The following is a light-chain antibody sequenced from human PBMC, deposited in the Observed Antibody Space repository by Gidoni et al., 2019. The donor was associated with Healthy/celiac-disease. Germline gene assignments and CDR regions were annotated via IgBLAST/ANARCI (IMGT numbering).Light chain of an antibody. J-gene: IGKJ1*01. CDR3: QQYGNSPTLT. CDR1: QSVSSSY. Sequence: ELVLTQSPGTLSLSPGERATLSCRASQSVSSSYLAWYQQKPGQAPRLLIYGASSRANGIPDRCSGSGSGTDFTLTISRLEPEDFAVYYCQQYGNSPTLTFGQGTKVEIK. CDR2: GAS. V-gene: IGKV3-20*01.